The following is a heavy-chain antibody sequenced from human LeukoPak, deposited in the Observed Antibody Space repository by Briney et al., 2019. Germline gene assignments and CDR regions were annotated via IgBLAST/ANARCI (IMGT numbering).Heavy chain of an antibody. CDR2: ISAYNGNT. CDR1: GYTFTSYG. J-gene: IGHJ3*02. Sequence: ASVKVSCKASGYTFTSYGISWVRQAPGQGLEWMGWISAYNGNTNYAQKLQGRVTMTTDTSTSTAYMELRSLRSDDTAVYYCATSSTNYCGGDCHHEGDAFDIWGQGTMVTVSS. V-gene: IGHV1-18*01. D-gene: IGHD2-21*02. CDR3: ATSSTNYCGGDCHHEGDAFDI.